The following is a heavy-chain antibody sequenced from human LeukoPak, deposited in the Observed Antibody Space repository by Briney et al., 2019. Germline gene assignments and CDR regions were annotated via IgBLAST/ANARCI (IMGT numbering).Heavy chain of an antibody. CDR2: IYSGGST. Sequence: GGSLRLSCAASGFTVSNNYMSWVRQAPGKGLDWVSVIYSGGSTYYADSVKGRFTISRDNSKNTLYLQMNSLRAEDTAVYYCASLTAYYKAFDYWGQGTLVTVSS. J-gene: IGHJ4*02. CDR1: GFTVSNNY. V-gene: IGHV3-53*01. D-gene: IGHD3-9*01. CDR3: ASLTAYYKAFDY.